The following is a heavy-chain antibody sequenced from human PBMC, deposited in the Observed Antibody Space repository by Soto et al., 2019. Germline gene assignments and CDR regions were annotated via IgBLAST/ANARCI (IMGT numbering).Heavy chain of an antibody. CDR2: ITGGSTI. CDR1: GFTFSSYS. J-gene: IGHJ4*02. D-gene: IGHD5-12*01. CDR3: LRGNSGYGNFDY. Sequence: GGSLRLSCAASGFTFSSYSMNWVRQAPGKGLECVSYITGGSTIYYADSVKGRFTISRDNAKNTLYLQLNSLRAEDTAVYYCLRGNSGYGNFDYWGQGARVTVSS. V-gene: IGHV3-48*04.